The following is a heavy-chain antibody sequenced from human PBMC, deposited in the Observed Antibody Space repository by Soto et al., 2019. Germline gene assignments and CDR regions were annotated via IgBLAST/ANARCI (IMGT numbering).Heavy chain of an antibody. D-gene: IGHD3-3*01. CDR1: GYTFSDYY. Sequence: PGGSLRLSCAASGYTFSDYYLSWIRQAPGKGLEWISYIDTSSTKIYYADSVRGRFTISRDNGKNSLFLEMNNLRVEDTAVYFCASHYDLWTGYLSPVDYWGRGTRVTVAS. V-gene: IGHV3-11*01. CDR3: ASHYDLWTGYLSPVDY. J-gene: IGHJ4*02. CDR2: IDTSSTKI.